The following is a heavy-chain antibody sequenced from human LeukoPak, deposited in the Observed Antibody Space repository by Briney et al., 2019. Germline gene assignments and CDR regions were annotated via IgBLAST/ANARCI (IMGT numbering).Heavy chain of an antibody. CDR2: INPNSGGT. V-gene: IGHV1-2*02. J-gene: IGHJ4*02. D-gene: IGHD3-22*01. CDR1: GYTFTCHY. Sequence: ASVPVSCQASGYTFTCHYMLWLRQAPGQGLAWMGWINPNSGGTNYAQQFQGRLTMTRDTSISTAYMELSRLRSDDTAVYYCARVKTMIIVVSLFDYWGQGTLVTVSS. CDR3: ARVKTMIIVVSLFDY.